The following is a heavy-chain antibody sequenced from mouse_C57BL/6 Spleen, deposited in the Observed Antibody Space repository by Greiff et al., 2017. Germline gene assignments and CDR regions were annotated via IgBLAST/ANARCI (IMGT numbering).Heavy chain of an antibody. J-gene: IGHJ3*01. CDR1: GYTFTSYW. D-gene: IGHD1-1*01. CDR3: ASYYYGSSLPWFAY. V-gene: IGHV1-59*01. CDR2: IDPSDSYT. Sequence: VQLQQPGAELVRPGTSVKLSCKASGYTFTSYWLHWVKQRPGQGLEWIGVIDPSDSYTNYNQKFKGKATLTVDTSSSTAYMQLSSLTSEDSAVYYCASYYYGSSLPWFAYWGQGTLVTVSA.